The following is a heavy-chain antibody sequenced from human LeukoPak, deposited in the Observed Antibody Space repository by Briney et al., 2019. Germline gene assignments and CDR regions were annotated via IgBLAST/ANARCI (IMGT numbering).Heavy chain of an antibody. CDR1: GYTFTTYG. CDR3: AREDDTGRYMGDDAFDI. Sequence: SVKVSCKASGYTFTTYGISWVRQAPGQGLEWMGGIIPMSDTANYPQKFRGRLTITADIPTSTVYMELSSLRSEDTAVYYCAREDDTGRYMGDDAFDIWGQGTMVTVSS. J-gene: IGHJ3*02. D-gene: IGHD1-26*01. CDR2: IIPMSDTA. V-gene: IGHV1-69*06.